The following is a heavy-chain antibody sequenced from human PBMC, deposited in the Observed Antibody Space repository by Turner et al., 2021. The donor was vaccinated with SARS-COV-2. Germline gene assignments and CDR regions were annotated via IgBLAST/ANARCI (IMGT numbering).Heavy chain of an antibody. Sequence: QVQLVESGGGVVQPGRSLRLSYAASGFTFRSYAMHWVRQAPGKGLEWVAVISYDGSNKYYADSVKGRFTISRDNSKNTLYLQMNSLRAEDTAVYYCAREMAAHYGSGSYYSAPFDYWGQGTLVTVSS. CDR3: AREMAAHYGSGSYYSAPFDY. D-gene: IGHD3-10*01. CDR1: GFTFRSYA. J-gene: IGHJ4*02. V-gene: IGHV3-30-3*01. CDR2: ISYDGSNK.